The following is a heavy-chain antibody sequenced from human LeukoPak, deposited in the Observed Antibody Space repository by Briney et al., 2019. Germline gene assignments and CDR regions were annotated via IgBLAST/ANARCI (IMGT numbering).Heavy chain of an antibody. J-gene: IGHJ4*02. CDR1: GGSISSYY. D-gene: IGHD3-3*01. CDR2: IYYSGST. V-gene: IGHV4-59*01. CDR3: ARTTGSFGVVSLYYFDY. Sequence: KPSETLSLTCTVSGGSISSYYWSWLRQPPGKGLEWIGFIYYSGSTTYNPSLKSRVTISIDTSKNQFSLKLNSVTAADTAVYYCARTTGSFGVVSLYYFDYWGQGTLVTVSS.